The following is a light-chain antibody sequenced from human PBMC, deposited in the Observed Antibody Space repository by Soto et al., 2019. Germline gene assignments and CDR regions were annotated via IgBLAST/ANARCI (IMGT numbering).Light chain of an antibody. CDR1: QSISTN. Sequence: EIVMTQSPATLSVSPGERATLSCRASQSISTNLAWYQQRPGQAPRLLIYGASTRVTGIPARFSGSGSGTDFTLTITGLHFEDLAVFYGQQYNNWPPITFAEGPRWRSN. J-gene: IGKJ4*01. CDR2: GAS. CDR3: QQYNNWPPIT. V-gene: IGKV3-15*01.